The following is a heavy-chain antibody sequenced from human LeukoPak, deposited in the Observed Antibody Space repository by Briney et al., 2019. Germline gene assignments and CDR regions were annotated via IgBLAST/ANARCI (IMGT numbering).Heavy chain of an antibody. J-gene: IGHJ6*02. CDR3: ARVRGSSWNGMDV. CDR1: GGSFSGYY. D-gene: IGHD6-13*01. V-gene: IGHV4-34*01. CDR2: INHSGST. Sequence: SETLSLTCAVYGGSFSGYYWSWIRQPPGKGLGWIGEINHSGSTNYNPSLKSRVTISVDTSKNQFSLKLSSVTAADTAVYYCARVRGSSWNGMDVWGQGTTVTVSS.